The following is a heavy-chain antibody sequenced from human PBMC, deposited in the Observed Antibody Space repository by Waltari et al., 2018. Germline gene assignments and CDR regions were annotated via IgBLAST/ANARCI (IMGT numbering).Heavy chain of an antibody. CDR2: IYPGDSNT. D-gene: IGHD2-21*01. CDR3: ARRAYQYYFDY. V-gene: IGHV5-51*01. Sequence: EVQLVQSGAEVKKPGESLKISCQGSGFNFATYWIGWVRQMPGKGLEWMGVIYPGDSNTMYSPSFQGQVTFSAGESTDTAYLQWTSLKASDTAIYYCARRAYQYYFDYWGQGTLVTVSS. J-gene: IGHJ4*02. CDR1: GFNFATYW.